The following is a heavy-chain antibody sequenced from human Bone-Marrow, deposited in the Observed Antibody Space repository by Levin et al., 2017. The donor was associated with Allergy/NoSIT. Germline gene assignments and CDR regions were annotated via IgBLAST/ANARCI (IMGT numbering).Heavy chain of an antibody. Sequence: ETLSLTCAASGFTFSTYTMSWVRQAPGKGLEWVSDINNSGGDRYYADSVKGRFTISRDNSKNTLYLQMNSLRAEDTAIYYCAKAGSISWYDCWGQGALVTVSS. CDR1: GFTFSTYT. J-gene: IGHJ5*01. CDR3: AKAGSISWYDC. V-gene: IGHV3-23*01. CDR2: INNSGGDR. D-gene: IGHD2-15*01.